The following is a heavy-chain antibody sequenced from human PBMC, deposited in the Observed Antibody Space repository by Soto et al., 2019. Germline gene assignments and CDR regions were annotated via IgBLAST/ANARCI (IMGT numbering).Heavy chain of an antibody. Sequence: GASVKVSCKASGYTFTSYYMHWVRQAPGQGLEWMGIINPSGGSTSYAQKFQGRVTMTRDTSTGTVYMELSSLRSEDTAVYYCARWGAVAGFDYWGQGTLVTVSS. J-gene: IGHJ4*02. D-gene: IGHD6-19*01. CDR1: GYTFTSYY. V-gene: IGHV1-46*01. CDR3: ARWGAVAGFDY. CDR2: INPSGGST.